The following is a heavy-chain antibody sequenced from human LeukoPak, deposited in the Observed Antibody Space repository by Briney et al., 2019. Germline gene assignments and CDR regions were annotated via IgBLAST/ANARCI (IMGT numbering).Heavy chain of an antibody. CDR1: GFTFSSHG. J-gene: IGHJ4*02. CDR2: IRHDGSNK. CDR3: AEDRSDYYYDTTGPLNY. D-gene: IGHD3-22*01. V-gene: IGHV3-30*02. Sequence: PGGSLRLSCAASGFTFSSHGMHWVRQAPGKGLEWVAFIRHDGSNKYYADSVKGRFTISRDNSKNTLYVQMNSLRAEDAAVYYCAEDRSDYYYDTTGPLNYWGQGTLVTVSS.